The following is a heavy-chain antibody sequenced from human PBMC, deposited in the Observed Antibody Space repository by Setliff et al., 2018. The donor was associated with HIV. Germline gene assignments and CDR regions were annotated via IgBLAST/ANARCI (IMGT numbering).Heavy chain of an antibody. CDR3: ARGVRDNSGWSSYYFDY. V-gene: IGHV4-34*01. CDR1: GYSISSGYY. CDR2: VTHSGRT. J-gene: IGHJ4*02. Sequence: PSETLSLTCAVSGYSISSGYYWSWIRQPPGKGLEWIGEVTHSGRTNYNPSLESRVTTSVDTSKKQFSLRLTPVTAADTAVYYCARGVRDNSGWSSYYFDYWGQGTLVTVSS. D-gene: IGHD6-19*01.